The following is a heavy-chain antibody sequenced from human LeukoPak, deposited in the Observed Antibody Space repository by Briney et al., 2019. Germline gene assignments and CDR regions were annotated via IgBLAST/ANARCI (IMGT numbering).Heavy chain of an antibody. J-gene: IGHJ4*02. CDR1: GFTFSSYA. D-gene: IGHD1-1*01. Sequence: GGSLRLSCAASGFTFSSYAMHWVRQAPGKGLEWVAVISYDGSNKYCADSVKGRFTISRDDSKNTLYLQMNSLRADDTAVYYCAYLGLSSDWNDVPGPQIDHWGQGTLVSVSS. CDR2: ISYDGSNK. CDR3: AYLGLSSDWNDVPGPQIDH. V-gene: IGHV3-30-3*01.